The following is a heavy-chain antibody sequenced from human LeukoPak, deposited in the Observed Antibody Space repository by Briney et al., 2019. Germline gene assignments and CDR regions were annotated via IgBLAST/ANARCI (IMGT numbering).Heavy chain of an antibody. CDR3: ARESSSTSCPFDY. Sequence: SVKVSCKASGGTFSSYAISWVRQAPGQGLEWMGGIIPIFGTANYAQKFQGRVTITADESTSTANMELSSLRSEDTAVYYCARESSSTSCPFDYWGQGTLVTVSS. D-gene: IGHD2-2*01. CDR1: GGTFSSYA. V-gene: IGHV1-69*01. J-gene: IGHJ4*02. CDR2: IIPIFGTA.